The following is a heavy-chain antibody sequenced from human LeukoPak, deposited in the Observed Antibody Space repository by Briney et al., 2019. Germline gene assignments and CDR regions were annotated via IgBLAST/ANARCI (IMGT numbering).Heavy chain of an antibody. CDR3: ATIGTGDYREDS. CDR1: GFSVSNNY. Sequence: GGSLRLSCVVSGFSVSNNYVSWGRQAPGKGLEWVSVIYAGDSIKYADSVKGRFTISRDNSKNTVYLQMNSLRAEDTALYYCATIGTGDYREDSWGQGTLVTVSS. D-gene: IGHD3/OR15-3a*01. CDR2: IYAGDSI. J-gene: IGHJ4*02. V-gene: IGHV3-66*01.